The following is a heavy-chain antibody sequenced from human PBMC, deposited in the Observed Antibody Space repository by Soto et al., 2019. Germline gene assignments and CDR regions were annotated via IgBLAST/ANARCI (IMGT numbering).Heavy chain of an antibody. D-gene: IGHD3-22*01. J-gene: IGHJ4*02. CDR1: GFTFSSYG. CDR3: AKDPGNNYYDSSGYPGH. CDR2: ISYDGSNK. V-gene: IGHV3-30*18. Sequence: PGWSLRLSFAASGFTFSSYGMHWVRQAPGKGLEGVAVISYDGSNKYYADSVKDRFTITRDNSKNTLYLQMNSLRAEDTAVYYCAKDPGNNYYDSSGYPGHWGQGTLVTVSS.